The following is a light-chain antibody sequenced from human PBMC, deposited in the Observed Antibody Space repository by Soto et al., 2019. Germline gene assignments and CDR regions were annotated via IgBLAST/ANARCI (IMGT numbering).Light chain of an antibody. V-gene: IGKV3-20*01. CDR1: QTIRSNY. Sequence: ETVLTQSPGTLSLSPGERATLSCRASQTIRSNYLAWYRQTPGQAPRLLIYGASNRATGIAARFSGSGSGTDFTLIINRLETEDFALDYCPQYGSSPWTFGQGTKVEIK. CDR3: PQYGSSPWT. CDR2: GAS. J-gene: IGKJ1*01.